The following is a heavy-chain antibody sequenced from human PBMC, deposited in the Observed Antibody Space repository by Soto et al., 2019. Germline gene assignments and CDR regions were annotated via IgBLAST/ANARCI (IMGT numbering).Heavy chain of an antibody. CDR2: ISYDGSNK. J-gene: IGHJ5*02. D-gene: IGHD6-13*01. Sequence: PGGSLRLSCAASGFTFSSYGMHWVRQAPGKGLEWVAVISYDGSNKYYADSVKGRFTISRDNSKNTLYLQMNSLRAEDTAVYYCAKDYEGIAAAGHNWFDPWGQGTLVTVSS. CDR1: GFTFSSYG. CDR3: AKDYEGIAAAGHNWFDP. V-gene: IGHV3-30*18.